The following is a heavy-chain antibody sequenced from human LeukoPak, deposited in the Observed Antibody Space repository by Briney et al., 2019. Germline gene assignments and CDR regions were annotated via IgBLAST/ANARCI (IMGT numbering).Heavy chain of an antibody. CDR2: INGGSGYT. D-gene: IGHD3-22*01. J-gene: IGHJ4*02. V-gene: IGHV1-3*01. CDR3: ANPRYDSSGYYYVD. Sequence: ASVKVSCKASGYTFTDYTMHWLRQAPGKRLDWMGWINGGSGYTKYSPEFQGRVTITRDTSASTAYMELSSLRPEDTAVYYCANPRYDSSGYYYVDWGQGTLVTVSS. CDR1: GYTFTDYT.